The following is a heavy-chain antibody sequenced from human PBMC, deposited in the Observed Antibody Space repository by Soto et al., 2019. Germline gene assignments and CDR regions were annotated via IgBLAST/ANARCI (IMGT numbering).Heavy chain of an antibody. V-gene: IGHV4-39*01. D-gene: IGHD3-3*01. CDR3: ARLKYDFWSVAFDY. CDR2: IYYSGST. Sequence: SETLSLTCTVSGGSISSSSYYWGWIRHPPGKGLEWIGSIYYSGSTYYNPSLKSRVTISVDTSKNQFSLKLSSVTAADTAVYYCARLKYDFWSVAFDYWGQGTLVTVSS. CDR1: GGSISSSSYY. J-gene: IGHJ4*02.